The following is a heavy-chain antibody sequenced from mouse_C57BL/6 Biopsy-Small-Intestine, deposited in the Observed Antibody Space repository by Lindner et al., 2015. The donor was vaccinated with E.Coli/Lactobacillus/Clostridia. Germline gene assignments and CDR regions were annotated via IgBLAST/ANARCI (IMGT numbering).Heavy chain of an antibody. CDR2: IFPRSGNT. D-gene: IGHD3-2*02. Sequence: VQLQESGAELARPGASVKLSCKASGYTFTSYGIGWVKQRTGQGLEWIGEIFPRSGNTYYSEKFKGRATLTADKFSSTAYMELRSLTSEDSAVYFCASRDSSGSWFAYWGQGTLVTVSA. CDR1: GYTFTSYG. J-gene: IGHJ3*01. CDR3: ASRDSSGSWFAY. V-gene: IGHV1-81*01.